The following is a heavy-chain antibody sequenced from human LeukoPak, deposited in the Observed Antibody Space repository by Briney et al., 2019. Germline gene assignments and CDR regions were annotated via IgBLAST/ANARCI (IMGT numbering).Heavy chain of an antibody. J-gene: IGHJ6*02. V-gene: IGHV3-23*01. CDR2: ISGSGGST. CDR3: AKSLRGVYYYGMDV. D-gene: IGHD3-10*01. Sequence: PGGSLRLSCAASGFTFSSYAMSWVRQAPGKGLEWVSAISGSGGSTYYADSVKGRFTISRDNSKHTLYLQMNSLRAEDTAVYYCAKSLRGVYYYGMDVWGQGTTVTVSS. CDR1: GFTFSSYA.